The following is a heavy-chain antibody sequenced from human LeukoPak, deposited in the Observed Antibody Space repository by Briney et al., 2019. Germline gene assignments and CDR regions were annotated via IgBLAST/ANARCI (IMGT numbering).Heavy chain of an antibody. CDR1: GYTFTSYA. Sequence: GGSVTVSCLASGYTFTSYAMNWVRQAAGQGLEWVGWINTNTGNPTYAQVFTGRFGFSLDTSVSTAYLQISSLKAEDTTVYYCARGRCSGGSCYGYWGQGTLVTVSS. CDR3: ARGRCSGGSCYGY. CDR2: INTNTGNP. J-gene: IGHJ4*02. D-gene: IGHD2-15*01. V-gene: IGHV7-4-1*02.